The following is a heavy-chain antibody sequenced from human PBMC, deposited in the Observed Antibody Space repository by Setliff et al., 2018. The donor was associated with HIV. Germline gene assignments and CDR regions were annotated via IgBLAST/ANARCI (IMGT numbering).Heavy chain of an antibody. J-gene: IGHJ5*02. CDR3: ARDLPELTGRSFDP. CDR1: GGSISGYY. D-gene: IGHD1-20*01. Sequence: SETLSLTCTVSGGSISGYYWSWIRQPAGKGLEWIGRIYTSGSTNYNPSPKSRVTLSVDTSKNQFSLKLNSVTAADTAVYYCARDLPELTGRSFDPWGQGTLVTVSS. V-gene: IGHV4-4*07. CDR2: IYTSGST.